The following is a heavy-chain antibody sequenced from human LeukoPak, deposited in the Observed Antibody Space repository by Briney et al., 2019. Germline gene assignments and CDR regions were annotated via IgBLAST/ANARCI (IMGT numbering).Heavy chain of an antibody. V-gene: IGHV4-59*01. Sequence: SETLSLTCTVSGGSISSYYWSWIRQPPGKGLEWIWYIYYSGSTNYNPSLKSRVTISVDTSKNQFSLKLSSVTAADTAVYYCARDVAAAGTGYFDDWGQGTLVTVSS. CDR1: GGSISSYY. CDR2: IYYSGST. J-gene: IGHJ4*02. D-gene: IGHD6-13*01. CDR3: ARDVAAAGTGYFDD.